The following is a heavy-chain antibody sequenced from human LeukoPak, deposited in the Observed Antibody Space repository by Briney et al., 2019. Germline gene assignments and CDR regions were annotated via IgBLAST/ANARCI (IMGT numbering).Heavy chain of an antibody. J-gene: IGHJ4*02. V-gene: IGHV3-66*01. Sequence: GGSLRLSCAASGFTVTSNYMSWVRQPPGKGLEWVSVIYSGTNTYYADSVKGRFTISSDNSKNTLYLQMNSLRVEDTAVYYCARESSGSYFFYWGQGTLVTVSS. CDR1: GFTVTSNY. D-gene: IGHD1-26*01. CDR3: ARESSGSYFFY. CDR2: IYSGTNT.